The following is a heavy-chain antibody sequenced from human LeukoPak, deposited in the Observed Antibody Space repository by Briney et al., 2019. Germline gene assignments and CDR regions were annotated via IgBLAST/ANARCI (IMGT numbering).Heavy chain of an antibody. J-gene: IGHJ4*02. V-gene: IGHV2-5*02. CDR3: AHRLSNGDYFHYYFDY. CDR2: IYWDDDK. Sequence: SGPTLVKPTQTLTLTCTFSGFSLSTSGVGVGWIRQPPGKALEWLAPIYWDDDKRYSSSLKSRLTITKDTSKNQVVLTMTNMDPVDTATYYCAHRLSNGDYFHYYFDYWGQGTLVTVSS. CDR1: GFSLSTSGVG. D-gene: IGHD4-17*01.